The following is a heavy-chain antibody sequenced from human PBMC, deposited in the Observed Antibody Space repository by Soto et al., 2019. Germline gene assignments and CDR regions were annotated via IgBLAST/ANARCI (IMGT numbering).Heavy chain of an antibody. CDR3: ARGKYYDILTGYSI. CDR2: ISSNGGST. J-gene: IGHJ1*01. Sequence: PGGSLRLSCAASGFTFSSYAMHWVRQAPGKGLEYVSAISSNGGSTYYANSVKGRFTISRDNSKNTLYLQMGSLRAEDMAVYYCARGKYYDILTGYSICGQGTLVTVSS. V-gene: IGHV3-64*01. D-gene: IGHD3-9*01. CDR1: GFTFSSYA.